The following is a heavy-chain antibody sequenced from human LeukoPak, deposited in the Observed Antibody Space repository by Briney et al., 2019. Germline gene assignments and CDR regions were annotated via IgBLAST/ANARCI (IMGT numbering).Heavy chain of an antibody. CDR2: ISAYNGNT. Sequence: GASVKVSCKASGYTFTSYGISWVRQAPGQGLEWMGWISAYNGNTNYAQKLQGRVTMTTDTSTSTAYMELRSLRSDDTAVYYCARDVYLHQQSSEADQYYYYYYGMDVWGQGTTVTVSS. D-gene: IGHD2-2*01. J-gene: IGHJ6*02. CDR1: GYTFTSYG. V-gene: IGHV1-18*01. CDR3: ARDVYLHQQSSEADQYYYYYYGMDV.